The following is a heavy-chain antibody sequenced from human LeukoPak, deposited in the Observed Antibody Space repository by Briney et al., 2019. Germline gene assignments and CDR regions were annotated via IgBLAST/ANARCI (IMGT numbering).Heavy chain of an antibody. CDR1: GGTFSSYA. CDR3: ARSDYGRNDAFDI. CDR2: IIPIFGTA. Sequence: GASVKVSCKASGGTFSSYAISWVRQTPGQGLEWMGGIIPIFGTANYAQKFQGRVTITADESTSTAYMELSSLRSEDTAVYYCARSDYGRNDAFDIWGQGTMVTASS. D-gene: IGHD4-17*01. V-gene: IGHV1-69*13. J-gene: IGHJ3*02.